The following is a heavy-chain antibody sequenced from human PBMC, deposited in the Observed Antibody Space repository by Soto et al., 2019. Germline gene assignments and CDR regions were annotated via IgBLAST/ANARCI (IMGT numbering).Heavy chain of an antibody. V-gene: IGHV3-20*01. D-gene: IGHD6-13*01. Sequence: GGSLRLSCAASGFTFDDYGMSWVRQAPGKGLEWVSGINWNGGSTGYADSVKGRFTISRDNAKNSLYLQMNSLRAEDTALYHCARVSSRNYYYYMDVWGKGTTVTVSS. CDR3: ARVSSRNYYYYMDV. CDR1: GFTFDDYG. CDR2: INWNGGST. J-gene: IGHJ6*03.